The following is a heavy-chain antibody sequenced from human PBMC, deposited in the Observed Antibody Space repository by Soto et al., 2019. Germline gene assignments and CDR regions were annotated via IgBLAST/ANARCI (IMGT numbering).Heavy chain of an antibody. D-gene: IGHD2-15*01. CDR1: GGSISSYY. J-gene: IGHJ4*02. Sequence: SETLSLTCTVSGGSISSYYWSWIRQPPGKGLEWIGYIYYSGSTNYNPSLKSRVTISIDTSKNQFSLKLSSVTAADTAVYYCARLEYCSGGSCRGRYYLDYWGQRTLVTVSS. V-gene: IGHV4-59*08. CDR2: IYYSGST. CDR3: ARLEYCSGGSCRGRYYLDY.